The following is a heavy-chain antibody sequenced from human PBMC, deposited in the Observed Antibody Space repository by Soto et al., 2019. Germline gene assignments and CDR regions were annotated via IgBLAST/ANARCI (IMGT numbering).Heavy chain of an antibody. D-gene: IGHD4-17*01. Sequence: QVQLVESGGGVVQPGRSLRLSCAASGFTFSSYGMHWVRQAPGKGLEWVAVISYDGSNKYYVDSVKGRFTISRDNSKNTLYLQMNSLRAEDTAVYYCAKSVGFTVTDTTDGIGAFDIWGQGTMVTVSS. CDR3: AKSVGFTVTDTTDGIGAFDI. CDR2: ISYDGSNK. CDR1: GFTFSSYG. J-gene: IGHJ3*02. V-gene: IGHV3-30*18.